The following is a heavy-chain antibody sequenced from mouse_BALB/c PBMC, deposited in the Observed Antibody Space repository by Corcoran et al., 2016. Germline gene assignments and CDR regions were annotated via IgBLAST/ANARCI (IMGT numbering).Heavy chain of an antibody. CDR3: ARGKYGNYLDY. J-gene: IGHJ2*01. CDR1: GFNIKDTY. D-gene: IGHD2-10*02. V-gene: IGHV14-3*02. Sequence: EVQLQQSGAELVKPGASVKLSCTASGFNIKDTYMHWVKQRPEQGLEWIGRIDPANGNTKYDPKFQGKATITAETSSNTAYLQLSSLTSEDTAVYYCARGKYGNYLDYWGQGTTLTVSS. CDR2: IDPANGNT.